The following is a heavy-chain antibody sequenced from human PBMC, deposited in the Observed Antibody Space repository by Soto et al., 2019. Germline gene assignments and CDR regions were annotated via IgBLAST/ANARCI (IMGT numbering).Heavy chain of an antibody. D-gene: IGHD3-22*01. V-gene: IGHV5-51*01. CDR2: IYPGDSDT. J-gene: IGHJ6*02. CDR1: GYSFTSYW. Sequence: PGESLKISCKGSGYSFTSYWIGWVRQVPGKGLEWMGIIYPGDSDTRYSPSFQGQVTISADKSISTAYLQWSSLKASDTAMYYCALSNYDSSGYYHYYYGMDVWGQGTTVTVSS. CDR3: ALSNYDSSGYYHYYYGMDV.